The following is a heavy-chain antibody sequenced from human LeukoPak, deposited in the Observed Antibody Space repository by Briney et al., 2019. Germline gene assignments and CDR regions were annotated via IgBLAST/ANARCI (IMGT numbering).Heavy chain of an antibody. Sequence: PGGSLRLSCAASGFTFSSYGMHWVRQVPGKGLEWVSYISSSGNTIYYADSVKGRFTVSRDNAKNSLFLQMNGLRAEDTAIYYRARERIYGDYFDYWGQGALVTVSS. V-gene: IGHV3-48*04. J-gene: IGHJ4*02. CDR2: ISSSGNTI. CDR1: GFTFSSYG. CDR3: ARERIYGDYFDY. D-gene: IGHD4-17*01.